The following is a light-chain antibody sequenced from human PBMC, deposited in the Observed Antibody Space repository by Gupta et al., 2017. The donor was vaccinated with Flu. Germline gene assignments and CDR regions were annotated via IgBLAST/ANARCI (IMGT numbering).Light chain of an antibody. CDR1: QSLQFH. Sequence: FLCASVRDRVTITCRACQSLQFHINWYKQKVGEGRKLPVCAASTWRSGVPCRFSGSDIGTSFSLAVSGRQPEDFAAYCCDATANYPLFTFGRGTTVYVK. V-gene: IGKV1-39*01. J-gene: IGKJ3*01. CDR2: AAS. CDR3: DATANYPLFT.